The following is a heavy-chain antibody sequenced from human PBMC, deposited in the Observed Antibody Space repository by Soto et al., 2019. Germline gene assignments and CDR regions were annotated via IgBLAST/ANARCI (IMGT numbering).Heavy chain of an antibody. D-gene: IGHD3-9*01. CDR1: GFTLSNYW. CDR2: ISSDGSST. Sequence: PGGSLRLSCAAYGFTLSNYWMHWARQAPGKGLVWVSRISSDGSSTNYADSVKGRFTISRDNAKNTLHLQMNSLRAEDTAVYYCAREADILNWFDPWGQGT. J-gene: IGHJ5*02. CDR3: AREADILNWFDP. V-gene: IGHV3-74*01.